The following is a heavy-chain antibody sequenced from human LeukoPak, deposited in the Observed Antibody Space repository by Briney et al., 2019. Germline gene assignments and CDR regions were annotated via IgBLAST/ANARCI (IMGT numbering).Heavy chain of an antibody. D-gene: IGHD1-26*01. CDR1: GFTFSSYA. CDR2: ISSNGGST. CDR3: ARAGIVGATAYFDY. V-gene: IGHV3-64*01. J-gene: IGHJ4*02. Sequence: PGGSLRLSCAASGFTFSSYAMHWVRQAPGKGLEYVSAISSNGGSTYYANSVKARFTISRDNSKNTLYLQMGCLRAEDMAVYYCARAGIVGATAYFDYWGQGTLVTVSS.